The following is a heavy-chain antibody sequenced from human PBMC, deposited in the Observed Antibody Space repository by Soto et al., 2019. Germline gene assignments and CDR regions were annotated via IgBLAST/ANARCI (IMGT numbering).Heavy chain of an antibody. Sequence: QVQLVQSGAEVKKPGSSVKVSCKASGGTFSSYAISWVRQAPGQGLEWMGGIIPIFGTANYAQKFQGRVTITADKSTSTAYMEPSSLRSEDTAVYYCARAETTVTLYYYYGMDVWGQGTTVTVSS. CDR2: IIPIFGTA. CDR3: ARAETTVTLYYYYGMDV. V-gene: IGHV1-69*06. D-gene: IGHD4-4*01. CDR1: GGTFSSYA. J-gene: IGHJ6*02.